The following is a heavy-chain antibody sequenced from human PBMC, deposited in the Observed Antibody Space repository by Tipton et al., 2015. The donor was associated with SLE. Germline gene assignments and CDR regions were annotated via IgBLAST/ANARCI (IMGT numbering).Heavy chain of an antibody. V-gene: IGHV4-59*11. J-gene: IGHJ4*02. CDR3: ARSAGYGSSWAHFDY. Sequence: TLSLTCTVSGGSISGHYWSWIRQPPGKGLEWIGYILDSGSTNYNPSLQSRVTISVDTSKNQFSLKLSSVTAADTAVYYCARSAGYGSSWAHFDYWGQGTLVTVSS. CDR1: GGSISGHY. D-gene: IGHD6-13*01. CDR2: ILDSGST.